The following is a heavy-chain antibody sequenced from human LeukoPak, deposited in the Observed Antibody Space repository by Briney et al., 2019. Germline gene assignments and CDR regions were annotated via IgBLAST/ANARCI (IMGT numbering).Heavy chain of an antibody. J-gene: IGHJ3*02. Sequence: GGSLRLSCAASGFTFSSYWMHWVRQAPGKGLVWVSRINSDGGSTSYADSVKGRFTISRDNAKNTLYLQMNSLRAEDTAVYYCARELHKERGDAFDIWGQGTMVTVSS. D-gene: IGHD1-1*01. CDR3: ARELHKERGDAFDI. CDR1: GFTFSSYW. CDR2: INSDGGST. V-gene: IGHV3-74*01.